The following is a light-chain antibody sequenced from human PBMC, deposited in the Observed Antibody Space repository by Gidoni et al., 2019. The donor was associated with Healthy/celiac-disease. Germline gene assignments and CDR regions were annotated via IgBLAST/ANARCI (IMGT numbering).Light chain of an antibody. Sequence: IRTTQSPSSFSASTGDRVTITCRASQGISSYLDWYQQKPGKAPKLLIYAASTLQSGVPSRFSGSGSGTDFTLTISCLQSEDFATYYCQQYYSYPWTFGQGTKVEIK. CDR1: QGISSY. CDR3: QQYYSYPWT. J-gene: IGKJ1*01. CDR2: AAS. V-gene: IGKV1-8*01.